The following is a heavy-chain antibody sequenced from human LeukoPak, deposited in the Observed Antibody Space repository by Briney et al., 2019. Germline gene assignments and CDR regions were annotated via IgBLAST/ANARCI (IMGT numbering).Heavy chain of an antibody. V-gene: IGHV4-59*01. D-gene: IGHD3-10*01. J-gene: IGHJ4*02. Sequence: SETLSLTCTVSGGSISSYYWSWIRQPPGKGLEWIGYIYYSGSTNYNPSLKSRVTISVDTSKNQFSLKLSSVTAADTAVYYCVRAYGSGSSIRTLGYWGQGTLVTVSS. CDR1: GGSISSYY. CDR3: VRAYGSGSSIRTLGY. CDR2: IYYSGST.